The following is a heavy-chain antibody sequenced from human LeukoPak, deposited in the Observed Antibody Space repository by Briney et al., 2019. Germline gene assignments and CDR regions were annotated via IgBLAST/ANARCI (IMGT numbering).Heavy chain of an antibody. CDR3: ARGPAMVTTFRGGNWSDP. D-gene: IGHD5-18*01. CDR1: GYTFSDYY. Sequence: ASVKVSCKASGYTFSDYYMHWVRQAPGQGLEWMGWIKPNSGGTNYAQKFQGRVTMTRDTSINTAYMELSSLRSGDTAVYYCARGPAMVTTFRGGNWSDPWGQGTPVTVSS. CDR2: IKPNSGGT. J-gene: IGHJ5*02. V-gene: IGHV1-2*02.